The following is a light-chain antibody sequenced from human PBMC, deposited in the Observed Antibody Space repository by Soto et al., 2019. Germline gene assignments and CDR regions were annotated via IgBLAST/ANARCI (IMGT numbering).Light chain of an antibody. J-gene: IGKJ1*01. Sequence: EIVLTQSPASLSVSPGERATLSCRASQSIANSLAWYQQKPGLAPRLLIYGASTRATGIPARFSGSGSGTEFTLTINCLQSEDFAVYYCHQYNDWWTFGQGTKVEIK. V-gene: IGKV3-15*01. CDR2: GAS. CDR3: HQYNDWWT. CDR1: QSIANS.